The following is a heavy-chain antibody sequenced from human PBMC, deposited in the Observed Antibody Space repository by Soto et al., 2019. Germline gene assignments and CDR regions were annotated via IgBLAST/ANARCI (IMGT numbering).Heavy chain of an antibody. V-gene: IGHV4-61*01. D-gene: IGHD1-26*01. CDR3: ARGRSHVRYFDC. Sequence: QVQLQESGPGLVEPSETLSLTCTVPGDSVRSGSYYWSWIRQPLGKGLEWIGYINYSGSTNYNPSLKSRVTISVDTSKSQFSLKLSAVTAADTAVFYGARGRSHVRYFDCWGQGALVAVSS. J-gene: IGHJ4*02. CDR2: INYSGST. CDR1: GDSVRSGSYY.